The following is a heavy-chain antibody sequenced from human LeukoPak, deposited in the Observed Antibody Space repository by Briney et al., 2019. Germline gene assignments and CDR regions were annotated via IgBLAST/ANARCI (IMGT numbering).Heavy chain of an antibody. CDR2: VHYSGST. CDR1: GGSISSYY. CDR3: ARTEYYFDH. J-gene: IGHJ4*02. D-gene: IGHD3-10*01. Sequence: SETLSLTCTVSGGSISSYYWSWIRQPPGKGLEWIGYVHYSGSTHYNPSLKSRLTMSADTSKNQFSLKLTSVTAADTAVYYCARTEYYFDHWGQGTLVTVSS. V-gene: IGHV4-59*01.